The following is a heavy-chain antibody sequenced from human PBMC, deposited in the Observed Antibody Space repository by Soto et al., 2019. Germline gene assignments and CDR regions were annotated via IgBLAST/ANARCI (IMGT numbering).Heavy chain of an antibody. D-gene: IGHD3-22*01. CDR2: ISSRGSYI. CDR3: VRPYDYFDSSGYRHEAFYI. Sequence: EVQLVESGGGLVKPGGSLTLSCATSGFTFTNYIMNWVRQAPGMGLEWVSSISSRGSYIYYADSVKGRFTISRDNAKNSLYLQMNSLRAEDTAVFYCVRPYDYFDSSGYRHEAFYIWGQGALVTVSS. V-gene: IGHV3-21*01. J-gene: IGHJ3*02. CDR1: GFTFTNYI.